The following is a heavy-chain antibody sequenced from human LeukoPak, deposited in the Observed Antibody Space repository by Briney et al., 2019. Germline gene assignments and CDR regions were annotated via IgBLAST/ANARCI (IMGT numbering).Heavy chain of an antibody. J-gene: IGHJ4*02. Sequence: ASVKVSCKASGYTFTSYGISWVRQAPGQGLEWMGRIIPMLSITNYAQKFQGRVTITADKSTNTAYMELTSLTSEDTAVYFCARHSSRGHYYDLDSWGQGTLVTVSS. CDR3: ARHSSRGHYYDLDS. D-gene: IGHD3-22*01. CDR2: IIPMLSIT. V-gene: IGHV1-69*04. CDR1: GYTFTSYG.